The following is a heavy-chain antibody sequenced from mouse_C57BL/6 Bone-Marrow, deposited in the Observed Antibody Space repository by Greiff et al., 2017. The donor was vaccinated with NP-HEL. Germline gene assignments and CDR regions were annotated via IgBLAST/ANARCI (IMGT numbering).Heavy chain of an antibody. D-gene: IGHD1-1*01. Sequence: EVQLVESGGGLVQPGGSLKLSCAASGFTFSDYYMYWVRQTPEKRLEWVAYISNGGGSTYYPDTVKGRFTISRDNAKNTLYLQMSRLKSEDTAMYYCASYYGSAMDYWGQGTSVTVSS. CDR1: GFTFSDYY. V-gene: IGHV5-12*01. CDR2: ISNGGGST. J-gene: IGHJ4*01. CDR3: ASYYGSAMDY.